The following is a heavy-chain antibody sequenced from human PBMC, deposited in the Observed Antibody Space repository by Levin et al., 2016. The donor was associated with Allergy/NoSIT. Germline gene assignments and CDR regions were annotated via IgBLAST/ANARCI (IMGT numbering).Heavy chain of an antibody. Sequence: GGSLRLSCAASGFTFSDSYMGWIRQAPGKGLEWVSDISHGSSIIHYADSVKGRFTISRDNAENSLYLQMNSLRAEDTAFYYCAREYNSGFHYWGQGTLVTVSS. D-gene: IGHD1-20*01. CDR2: ISHGSSII. CDR3: AREYNSGFHY. V-gene: IGHV3-11*01. J-gene: IGHJ4*02. CDR1: GFTFSDSY.